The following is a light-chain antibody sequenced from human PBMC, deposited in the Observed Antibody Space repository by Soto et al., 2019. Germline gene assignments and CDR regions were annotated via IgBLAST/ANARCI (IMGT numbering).Light chain of an antibody. J-gene: IGKJ4*01. V-gene: IGKV3-11*01. Sequence: EIVLTQSPATLSLSPGAGATLSCRASQSVSSSLAWYQQKPGQAPRLLIYGASNRATGIPARFSGSGSGTDCTLTISSLEPEDFAVYYCQQRSNWPLTFGGGTKVEIK. CDR2: GAS. CDR3: QQRSNWPLT. CDR1: QSVSSS.